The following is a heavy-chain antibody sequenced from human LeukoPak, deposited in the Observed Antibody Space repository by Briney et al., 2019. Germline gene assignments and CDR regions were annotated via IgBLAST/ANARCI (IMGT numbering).Heavy chain of an antibody. CDR2: IYYSGST. CDR1: GGSISSYY. V-gene: IGHV4-59*08. J-gene: IGHJ4*02. CDR3: AGAREFSSSSGRAYYFDF. Sequence: SETLSLTCTVSGGSISSYYWSWIRQPPGKGLELIGYIYYSGSTNYNPSLKSRVTISVDTSKNQFSLKLSSVTAADTAVYYCAGAREFSSSSGRAYYFDFWGQGTLVAVSS. D-gene: IGHD6-6*01.